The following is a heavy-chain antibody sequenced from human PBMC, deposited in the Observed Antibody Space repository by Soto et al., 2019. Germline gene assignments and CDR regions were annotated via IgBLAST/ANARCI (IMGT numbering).Heavy chain of an antibody. CDR3: AREIRAIVQGGPFDY. J-gene: IGHJ4*02. CDR2: IYYSGST. CDR1: GGSISSGGYY. Sequence: QVQLQESGPGLVKPSQTLSLTCTVSGGSISSGGYYWSWIRQHPGKGLEWIGYIYYSGSTYYNPSLKSRVTISVDTSKNQFSLKLSFVTAADTAVYYCAREIRAIVQGGPFDYWGQGTLVTVSS. V-gene: IGHV4-31*03. D-gene: IGHD3-10*01.